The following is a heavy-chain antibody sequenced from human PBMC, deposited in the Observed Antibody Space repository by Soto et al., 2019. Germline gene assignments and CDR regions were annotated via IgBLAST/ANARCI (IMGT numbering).Heavy chain of an antibody. V-gene: IGHV3-21*01. Sequence: EVQLVESGGGLVKPGESLRLSCAASGFTFYSFSMNWVRQAAGRGPEWVSSIDTTSNYIYYADSVRGRFTISRDNAKDSLYLQMYSLRAEDTAVYSCVRYMGQYVRSGYMDVWGRGTTVTVSS. D-gene: IGHD3-10*02. CDR2: IDTTSNYI. CDR1: GFTFYSFS. J-gene: IGHJ6*03. CDR3: VRYMGQYVRSGYMDV.